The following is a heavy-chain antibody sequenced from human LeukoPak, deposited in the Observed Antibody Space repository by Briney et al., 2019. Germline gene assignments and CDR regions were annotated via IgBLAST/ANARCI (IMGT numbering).Heavy chain of an antibody. J-gene: IGHJ4*02. CDR2: ISYDGSNK. V-gene: IGHV3-30*03. D-gene: IGHD3-22*01. CDR3: ARADYDSSGYYADY. CDR1: GFTFSSYG. Sequence: GGSLRLSCAASGFTFSSYGMHWVRQAPGKGLEWVAVISYDGSNKYYADSVKGRFTISRDNSKNTLYLQMNSLRAEDMAVYYCARADYDSSGYYADYWGQGTLVTVSS.